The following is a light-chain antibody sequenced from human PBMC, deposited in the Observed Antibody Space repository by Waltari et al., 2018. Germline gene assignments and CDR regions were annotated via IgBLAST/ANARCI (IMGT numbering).Light chain of an antibody. CDR2: AAS. V-gene: IGKV1-39*01. Sequence: DIQLTQLPSSLSASVGDRVTITCRASQSISSYLNWYQQKPGKAPKLLIYAASSLQSGVPSRFSGSGSGTDFTLTISSLQPEDFATYYGQQSYRTPQTFGQGTKVEIK. CDR3: QQSYRTPQT. CDR1: QSISSY. J-gene: IGKJ1*01.